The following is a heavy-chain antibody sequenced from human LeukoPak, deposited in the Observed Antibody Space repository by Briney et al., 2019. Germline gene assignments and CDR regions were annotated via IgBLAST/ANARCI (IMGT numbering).Heavy chain of an antibody. CDR1: GGYMRSGDYY. D-gene: IGHD5-24*01. V-gene: IGHV4-61*02. Sequence: SETLSLTCTVSGGYMRSGDYYWSWIRQPAGKPLEWIGRIFTTGTTKYNPSLESRVSMSVDSSKNQFSLKLSSVTAADTAVYYCARRRDGYNHIYFDYWGQGTLVTVSS. CDR3: ARRRDGYNHIYFDY. CDR2: IFTTGTT. J-gene: IGHJ4*02.